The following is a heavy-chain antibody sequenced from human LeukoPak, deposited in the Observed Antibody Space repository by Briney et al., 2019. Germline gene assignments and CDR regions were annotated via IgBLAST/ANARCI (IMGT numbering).Heavy chain of an antibody. CDR1: GGTFSSYA. D-gene: IGHD3-10*01. CDR3: ARSSHRDSGSYLYYFDY. V-gene: IGHV1-69*13. CDR2: IIPIFGTA. J-gene: IGHJ4*02. Sequence: EASVKVSCKASGGTFSSYAISWVRQAPGQGLEWMGGIIPIFGTANYAQKFQGRVTITADESTSTAYMELSSLRSEDTAVYYCARSSHRDSGSYLYYFDYWGQGTLVTVSS.